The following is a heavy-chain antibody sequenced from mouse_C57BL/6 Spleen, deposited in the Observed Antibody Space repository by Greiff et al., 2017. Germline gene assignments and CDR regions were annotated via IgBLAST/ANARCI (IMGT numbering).Heavy chain of an antibody. CDR1: GYTFTSYW. CDR2: IDPSDSYT. J-gene: IGHJ2*01. V-gene: IGHV1-59*01. Sequence: QVQLQQPGAELVRPGTSVKLSCKASGYTFTSYWMHWVKQRPGQGLEWIGVIDPSDSYTNYNQKFKGKATLTVDTSSSTAYMQLSNLPSADSAVYNCARPPPLIYDGNSDYWGQGTTLTLSS. D-gene: IGHD1-3*01. CDR3: ARPPPLIYDGNSDY.